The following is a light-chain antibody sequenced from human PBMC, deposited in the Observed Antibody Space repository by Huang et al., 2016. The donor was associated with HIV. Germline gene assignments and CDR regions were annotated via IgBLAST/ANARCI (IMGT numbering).Light chain of an antibody. CDR2: AAS. J-gene: IGKJ1*01. CDR3: QQSFNARS. Sequence: DIQLTQSPSSLSASVGDRVTITCRASESIRNYLNWYQQKRGKAPKLLIYAASSLQTGVPSRFSGGGSGTDSTLTITSLQPEDFATYFCQQSFNARSFGQGTKVEIK. CDR1: ESIRNY. V-gene: IGKV1-39*01.